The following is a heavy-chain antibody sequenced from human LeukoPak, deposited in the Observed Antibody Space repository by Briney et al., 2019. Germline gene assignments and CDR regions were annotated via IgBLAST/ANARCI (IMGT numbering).Heavy chain of an antibody. CDR2: IFYSRVT. V-gene: IGHV4-59*08. D-gene: IGHD2/OR15-2a*01. Sequence: PSETLSLTCSVSGASIRDYYWGWIRQPPGKGLECIGHIFYSRVTNYNPSLKSRVTISLDTSKNQFSLKLSSVTAADTAVYYCAGHHPRNTVDFWGQGTLVTVSS. CDR1: GASIRDYY. J-gene: IGHJ4*02. CDR3: AGHHPRNTVDF.